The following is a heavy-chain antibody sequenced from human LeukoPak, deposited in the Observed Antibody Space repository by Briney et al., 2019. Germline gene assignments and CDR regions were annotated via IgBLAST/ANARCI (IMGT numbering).Heavy chain of an antibody. J-gene: IGHJ4*02. V-gene: IGHV1-2*02. Sequence: GASVKASCKASGYTFTGYYMHWVRQAPGQGLEWMGWINPNSGGTNYAQKFQGRVTMTRDTSISTAYMELSRLRSDDTAVYYCAREGGGIAAAGTSPFDYWGQGTLVTVSS. CDR3: AREGGGIAAAGTSPFDY. D-gene: IGHD6-13*01. CDR1: GYTFTGYY. CDR2: INPNSGGT.